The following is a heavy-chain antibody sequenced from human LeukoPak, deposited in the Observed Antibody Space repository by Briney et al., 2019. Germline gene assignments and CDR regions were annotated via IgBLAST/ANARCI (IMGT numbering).Heavy chain of an antibody. V-gene: IGHV4-59*01. D-gene: IGHD5-18*01. CDR2: IYYSGST. J-gene: IGHJ4*02. CDR1: GGSISSYY. Sequence: SETLSLTCTVSGGSISSYYWSWLRQPPGKGLEWIGYIYYSGSTNYNPSLTSRVTISVDTSKNQFSLKLSSVTAADTAVYYCARGGYSYGEYFDYWGQGTLVTVSS. CDR3: ARGGYSYGEYFDY.